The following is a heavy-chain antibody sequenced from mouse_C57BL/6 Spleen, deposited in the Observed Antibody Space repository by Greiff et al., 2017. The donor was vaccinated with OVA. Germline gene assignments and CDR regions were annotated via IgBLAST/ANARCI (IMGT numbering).Heavy chain of an antibody. CDR3: ARGYGYYFDY. D-gene: IGHD2-10*02. CDR2: INPSTGGT. J-gene: IGHJ2*01. V-gene: IGHV1-42*01. CDR1: GYSFTGYY. Sequence: EVQLQQSGPELVKPGASVKISCKASGYSFTGYYMNWVKQSPEKSLEWIGEINPSTGGTTYNQKFKAKATLTVDKSSSTAYMQLKSLTSEDSAVYYGARGYGYYFDYWGQGTTLTVSS.